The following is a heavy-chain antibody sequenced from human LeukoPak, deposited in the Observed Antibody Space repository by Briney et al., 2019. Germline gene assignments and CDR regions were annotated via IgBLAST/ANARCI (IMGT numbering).Heavy chain of an antibody. D-gene: IGHD6-19*01. CDR1: GASISSWY. J-gene: IGHJ4*02. V-gene: IGHV4-59*01. CDR3: ARETMLAGFASGLGFYY. Sequence: PSETLSLTCTVSGASISSWYWSWIRQPPGKGLEWIGNIHGSGNTNYNPSLKSRLSMSLDTSRNQLSLNLTSVTAADTATYYCARETMLAGFASGLGFYYWGQGILVIVSS. CDR2: IHGSGNT.